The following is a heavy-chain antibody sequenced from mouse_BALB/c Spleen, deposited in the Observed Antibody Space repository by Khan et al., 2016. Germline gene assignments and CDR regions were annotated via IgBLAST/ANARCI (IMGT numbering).Heavy chain of an antibody. V-gene: IGHV1-9*01. J-gene: IGHJ3*01. CDR1: GYTFSRYW. CDR3: AGCAY. CDR2: ILPGTGST. Sequence: QVQLQQSGAELMKPGASVKISCKATGYTFSRYWIEWVKERPGHGLAWIGEILPGTGSTNYNEKLKGKATFTAETSSNTAYIQLSSLTSEDSAVYYCAGCAYWGRGTLVTVSA.